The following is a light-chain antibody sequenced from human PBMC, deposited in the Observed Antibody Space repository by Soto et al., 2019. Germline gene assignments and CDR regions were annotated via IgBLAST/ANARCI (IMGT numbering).Light chain of an antibody. CDR3: TSYTSDSTYV. Sequence: QSVLTQPASVSGSPGQSITISCTGTSTEVGRYNYVSWYQQHPGKAHKLMVYDVSNRPSWVSNRFSGSKSGITASLTISGLRAEDEADYYCTSYTSDSTYVFGTGTKVTVL. CDR2: DVS. V-gene: IGLV2-14*01. CDR1: STEVGRYNY. J-gene: IGLJ1*01.